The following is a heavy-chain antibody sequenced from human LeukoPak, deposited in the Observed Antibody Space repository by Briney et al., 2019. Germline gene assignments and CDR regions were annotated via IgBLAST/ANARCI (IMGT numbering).Heavy chain of an antibody. CDR1: GGSISSSSYY. V-gene: IGHV4-39*07. D-gene: IGHD1-26*01. CDR2: IYYSGST. CDR3: AREGRIVGATRGYWFDP. Sequence: PSETLSLTCTVSGGSISSSSYYWGWIRQPPGKGLEWIGSIYYSGSTYYNPSLKSRVTISVDTSENQFSLKLSSVTAADTAVYYCAREGRIVGATRGYWFDPWGQGTLVTVSS. J-gene: IGHJ5*02.